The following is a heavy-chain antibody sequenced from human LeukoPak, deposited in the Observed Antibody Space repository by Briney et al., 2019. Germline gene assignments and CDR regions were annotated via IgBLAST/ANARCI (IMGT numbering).Heavy chain of an antibody. J-gene: IGHJ3*02. D-gene: IGHD2-21*02. CDR2: IYHSGST. V-gene: IGHV4-30-2*01. Sequence: SQTLSLTCTVSGGSISSGGYYWSWIRQPPGKGLEWIGYIYHSGSTYYNPSLKSRVTISVDTSKNQFSLKLSSVTAADTAVYYCARLRYCGGDCYSDAFDIWGQGTMVTVSS. CDR3: ARLRYCGGDCYSDAFDI. CDR1: GGSISSGGYY.